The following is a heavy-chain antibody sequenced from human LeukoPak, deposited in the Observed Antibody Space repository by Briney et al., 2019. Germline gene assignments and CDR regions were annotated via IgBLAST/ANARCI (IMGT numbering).Heavy chain of an antibody. D-gene: IGHD2-2*01. Sequence: GGSLRLSCAASGFTFSSYAMSWVRQAPGKGLEWVSAISGSGGSTYHADSVKGRFTISRDNSKNTLYLQMNSLRAEDTAVYYCAKDGGCSSTSCYFDYWGQGTLVTVSS. V-gene: IGHV3-23*01. J-gene: IGHJ4*02. CDR2: ISGSGGST. CDR3: AKDGGCSSTSCYFDY. CDR1: GFTFSSYA.